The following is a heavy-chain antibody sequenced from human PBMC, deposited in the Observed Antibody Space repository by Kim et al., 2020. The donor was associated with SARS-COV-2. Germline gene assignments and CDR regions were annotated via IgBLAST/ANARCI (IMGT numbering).Heavy chain of an antibody. CDR3: ATPGGGSIWYLFHY. Sequence: ADSVKGRFTISRDKSKSTLFLQMNSLRAEDTAIYYCATPGGGSIWYLFHYWGQGSLLTVSS. J-gene: IGHJ4*02. V-gene: IGHV3-23*01. D-gene: IGHD6-13*01.